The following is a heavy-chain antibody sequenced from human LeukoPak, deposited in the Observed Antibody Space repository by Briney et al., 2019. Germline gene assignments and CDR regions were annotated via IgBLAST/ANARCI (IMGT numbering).Heavy chain of an antibody. CDR1: GGSINSYY. CDR3: ARARDDYINNWFDP. CDR2: VFYSGNT. Sequence: SETLSLTCIVSGGSINSYYWNWIRQPPGKGLEWIGYVFYSGNTYYNPSLKSRVTISVDASKCQLSLKLSSVTAADTAVYYCARARDDYINNWFDPWGQGTLVTVSS. V-gene: IGHV4-59*01. D-gene: IGHD5-24*01. J-gene: IGHJ5*02.